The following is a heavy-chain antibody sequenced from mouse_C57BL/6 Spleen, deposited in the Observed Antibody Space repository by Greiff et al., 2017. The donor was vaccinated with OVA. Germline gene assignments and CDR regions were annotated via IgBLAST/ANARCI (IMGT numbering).Heavy chain of an antibody. CDR2: IWTGGGT. CDR1: GFSLTSYA. J-gene: IGHJ4*01. D-gene: IGHD2-10*01. V-gene: IGHV2-9-1*01. Sequence: VQRVESGPGLVAPSQSLSITCTVSGFSLTSYAISWVRQPPGKGLEWLGVIWTGGGTNYNSALKSRLSISKDNSKSQVFLKMNSLQTDDTARYYCARRDSYSDYAMDYWGQGTSVTVSS. CDR3: ARRDSYSDYAMDY.